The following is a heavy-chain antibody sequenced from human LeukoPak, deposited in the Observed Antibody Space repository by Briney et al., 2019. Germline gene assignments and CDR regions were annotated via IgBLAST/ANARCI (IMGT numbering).Heavy chain of an antibody. CDR2: MNPNSGNT. V-gene: IGHV1-8*01. CDR3: VRGGGSSGWYLYYYYMDV. CDR1: GYTFTSYG. D-gene: IGHD6-19*01. J-gene: IGHJ6*03. Sequence: ASVKVSCKASGYTFTSYGINWVRQATGQGLEWMGWMNPNSGNTGYAQKFQGRVTMTRHTSISTAYMELSSLRSEDTAVYYCVRGGGSSGWYLYYYYMDVWGKGTTVTISS.